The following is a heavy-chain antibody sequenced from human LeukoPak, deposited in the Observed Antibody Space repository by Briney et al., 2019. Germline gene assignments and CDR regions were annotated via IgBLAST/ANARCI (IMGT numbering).Heavy chain of an antibody. CDR2: INHSGST. D-gene: IGHD4-23*01. CDR3: ARGPNYGGNSKDFDY. Sequence: SQTLSLTCAVYGGSFSGYYWSWIRQPPGKGLEWIGEINHSGSTNYNPSLKSRVTISVDTSKNQFSLKLSSATAADTAVYYCARGPNYGGNSKDFDYWGQGTLVTVSS. V-gene: IGHV4-34*01. CDR1: GGSFSGYY. J-gene: IGHJ4*02.